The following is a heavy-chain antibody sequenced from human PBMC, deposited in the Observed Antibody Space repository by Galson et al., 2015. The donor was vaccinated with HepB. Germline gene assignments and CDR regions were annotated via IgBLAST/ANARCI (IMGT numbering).Heavy chain of an antibody. CDR1: EYTLTELS. J-gene: IGHJ1*01. CDR2: FDPEEGET. CDR3: ASVGGRDRNGHYYVMFNS. D-gene: IGHD3-10*02. Sequence: SVKVSCKAGEYTLTELSIHWVRQAPGQGLEWMGGFDPEEGETIFAQKFQGRVTMTEDTTTDTTYLELRSLGFEDTAVYYCASVGGRDRNGHYYVMFNSWGKRTLVTVAS. V-gene: IGHV1-24*01.